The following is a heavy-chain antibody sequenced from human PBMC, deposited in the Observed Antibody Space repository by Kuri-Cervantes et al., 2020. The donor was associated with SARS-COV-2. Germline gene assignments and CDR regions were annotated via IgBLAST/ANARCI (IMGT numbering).Heavy chain of an antibody. Sequence: GGSLRLSCAASGFTFSSYAMSWVRKAPGKGLEWVSAISGSGGSTYYADSVKRRFTISRDNSKNTLYLQMNSLRAEDTAVYYCANNAHYDGSGTGVDYFDYWGQGTLVTVSS. V-gene: IGHV3-23*01. D-gene: IGHD3-10*01. CDR2: ISGSGGST. CDR1: GFTFSSYA. J-gene: IGHJ4*02. CDR3: ANNAHYDGSGTGVDYFDY.